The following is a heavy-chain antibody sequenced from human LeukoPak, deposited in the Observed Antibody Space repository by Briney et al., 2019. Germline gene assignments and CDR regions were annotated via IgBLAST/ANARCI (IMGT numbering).Heavy chain of an antibody. CDR2: TYAGSS. CDR3: ARGANSTFDI. V-gene: IGHV6-1*01. Sequence: SQTLSLTCAISGDSVSRGAVAWNWIRQSPSRGLEWLGRTYAGSSQYAPSLRNRITISPDTSRNQFSLQLNSVPPGDTALYYCARGANSTFDIWGQGTVVTVSS. CDR1: GDSVSRGAVA. J-gene: IGHJ3*02.